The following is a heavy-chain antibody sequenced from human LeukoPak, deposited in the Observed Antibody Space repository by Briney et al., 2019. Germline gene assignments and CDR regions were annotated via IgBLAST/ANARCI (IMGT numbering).Heavy chain of an antibody. CDR3: ARVAGAAIYYMDV. D-gene: IGHD2-2*01. Sequence: GGSLRLSCAASGFTVSSNYMSWVRQAPGKGLEWVSVIYSGGSTYYADSVKGRFTISRDNSKNTSYLQMNSLRAEDTAVYYCARVAGAAIYYMDVWGKGTTVTVSS. CDR1: GFTVSSNY. V-gene: IGHV3-53*01. CDR2: IYSGGST. J-gene: IGHJ6*03.